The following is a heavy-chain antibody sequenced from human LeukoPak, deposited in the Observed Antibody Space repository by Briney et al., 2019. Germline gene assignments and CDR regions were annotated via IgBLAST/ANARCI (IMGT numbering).Heavy chain of an antibody. D-gene: IGHD3-22*01. CDR3: ARVLHGYDSSYYPSLDY. CDR2: ISYDGSNK. CDR1: GFTFSSYA. V-gene: IGHV3-30*14. J-gene: IGHJ4*02. Sequence: GGSLRLSCAASGFTFSSYAMHWVRQAPGKGLEWVAVISYDGSNKYYADSVKGRVTISRDNSKNTLYVQMNSLRAEDTAVYYCARVLHGYDSSYYPSLDYWGQGTLVTVSS.